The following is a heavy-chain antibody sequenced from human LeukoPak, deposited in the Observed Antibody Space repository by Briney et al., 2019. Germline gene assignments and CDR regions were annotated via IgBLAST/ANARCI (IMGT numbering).Heavy chain of an antibody. CDR2: ISGSGGST. CDR1: RFTFSSYA. D-gene: IGHD3-9*01. Sequence: PGGSLRLSCAASRFTFSSYAMSWVRQAPGKGLEWVSAISGSGGSTFYADSVKGRFTISRDNSKNTLYLQMNSLRAEDTAVYYCARGYDIPTFAFDIWGQGTMVTVPS. J-gene: IGHJ3*02. CDR3: ARGYDIPTFAFDI. V-gene: IGHV3-23*01.